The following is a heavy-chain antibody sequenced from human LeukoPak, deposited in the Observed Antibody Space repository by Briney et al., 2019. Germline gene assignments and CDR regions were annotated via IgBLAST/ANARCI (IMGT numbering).Heavy chain of an antibody. V-gene: IGHV3-23*01. Sequence: GGSLRLSCAASGFTFSSYAMGWVRQAPGKGLEWVSAISGSGGSTYYADSVKGRFTISRDNSKNTLYLQMNSLRAEDTAVYYCAKGRQSPDFWSGYYVIGVFDYWGQGTLVTVSS. CDR3: AKGRQSPDFWSGYYVIGVFDY. CDR2: ISGSGGST. CDR1: GFTFSSYA. J-gene: IGHJ4*02. D-gene: IGHD3-3*01.